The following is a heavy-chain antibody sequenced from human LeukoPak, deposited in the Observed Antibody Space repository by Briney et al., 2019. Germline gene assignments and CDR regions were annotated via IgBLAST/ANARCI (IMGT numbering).Heavy chain of an antibody. D-gene: IGHD6-13*01. CDR2: ITGSGGST. CDR3: AKDQSPGILMNWFDP. V-gene: IGHV3-23*01. CDR1: GFTFTSFA. Sequence: GGSLRLSCTASGFTFTSFAMSWVRQAPGKGLEWVSSITGSGGSTFYADSVERRFTISRDNSKNTLYLQMKSLRAEDTAVYFCAKDQSPGILMNWFDPWGQGTLVTVSS. J-gene: IGHJ5*02.